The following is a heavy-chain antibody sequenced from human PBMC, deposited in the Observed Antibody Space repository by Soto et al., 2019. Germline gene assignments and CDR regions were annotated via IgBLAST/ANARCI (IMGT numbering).Heavy chain of an antibody. CDR1: GGSISSGGYY. D-gene: IGHD6-19*01. CDR3: ARDRGSSKEPCWYFDL. V-gene: IGHV4-31*03. Sequence: QVQLQESGPGLVKPSQTLSLTCTVSGGSISSGGYYWSWIRQHPGKGLEWIGYIYYSGSTYYNPSLKSRVTISVDTSKNQVSLNLSSVTAADTAVYYCARDRGSSKEPCWYFDLWGRGTLVTVSS. J-gene: IGHJ2*01. CDR2: IYYSGST.